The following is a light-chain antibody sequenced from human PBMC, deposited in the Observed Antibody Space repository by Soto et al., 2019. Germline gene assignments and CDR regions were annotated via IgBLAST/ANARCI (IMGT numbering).Light chain of an antibody. J-gene: IGKJ4*01. CDR1: QGSRND. Sequence: DIQMTQSPSSLSASVGDRVTITCRTSQGSRNDVGWYQQKPGKAPKRLIYAASSLQSGGPSRSSGSGYGTEFTLTSRSRQPEYFATYYSLQHNSYPLTFGCGTKVDIE. CDR3: LQHNSYPLT. CDR2: AAS. V-gene: IGKV1-17*01.